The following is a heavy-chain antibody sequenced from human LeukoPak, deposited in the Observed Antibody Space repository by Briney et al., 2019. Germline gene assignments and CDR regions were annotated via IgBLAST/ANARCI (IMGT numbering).Heavy chain of an antibody. J-gene: IGHJ3*02. V-gene: IGHV5-51*01. D-gene: IGHD6-13*01. CDR1: GYSFTSYW. CDR2: IYPGDSDT. Sequence: GESLKISCKGSGYSFTSYWIGWVRQMPGKGLEWMGIIYPGDSDTRYSPSFQGQVTISADKSISTAYLQWSSLKASDTAMYYCARRSRIAAADTDAFDIWGQGTMVTVSS. CDR3: ARRSRIAAADTDAFDI.